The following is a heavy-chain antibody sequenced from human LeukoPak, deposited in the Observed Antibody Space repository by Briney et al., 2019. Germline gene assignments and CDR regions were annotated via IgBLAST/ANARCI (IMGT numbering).Heavy chain of an antibody. CDR1: GFTFSSNY. CDR2: IYSGGST. D-gene: IGHD5-18*01. J-gene: IGHJ4*02. V-gene: IGHV3-53*01. CDR3: ARENTAMAYFDY. Sequence: GGSLRLSCAASGFTFSSNYMSWVRQAPGKGLEWVSVIYSGGSTYYADSVKGRFTTSRDNSKNTLYLQMNSLRAEDTAVYYCARENTAMAYFDYWGQGTLVTVSS.